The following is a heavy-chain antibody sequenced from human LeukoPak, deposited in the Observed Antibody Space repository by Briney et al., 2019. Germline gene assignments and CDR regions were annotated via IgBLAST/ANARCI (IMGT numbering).Heavy chain of an antibody. Sequence: ASVKVSCKASGYTFTSYGISWVRQAPGQGLEWMGWISAYNGNTNYAQKLQGRVTMTTDTSTSTAYMELRSLRSEDTAVYYCARDLSGYSGYGGGYFDYWGQGTLVTVSS. J-gene: IGHJ4*02. CDR3: ARDLSGYSGYGGGYFDY. D-gene: IGHD5-12*01. CDR2: ISAYNGNT. CDR1: GYTFTSYG. V-gene: IGHV1-18*01.